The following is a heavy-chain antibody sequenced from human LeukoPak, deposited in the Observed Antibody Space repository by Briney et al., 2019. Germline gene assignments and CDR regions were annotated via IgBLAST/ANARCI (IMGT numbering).Heavy chain of an antibody. D-gene: IGHD3-10*01. CDR1: GGSFSGYY. Sequence: SETLSLTRAVYGGSFSGYYWSWIRQPPGKGLEWIGEINHSGSTNYNPSLKSRVTISVDTSKNQFSLKLSSVTAADTAVYYCARLGVCWFDPWGQGTLVTVSS. CDR3: ARLGVCWFDP. CDR2: INHSGST. V-gene: IGHV4-34*01. J-gene: IGHJ5*02.